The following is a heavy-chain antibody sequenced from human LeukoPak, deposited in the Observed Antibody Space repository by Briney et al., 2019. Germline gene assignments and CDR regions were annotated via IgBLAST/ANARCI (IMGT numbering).Heavy chain of an antibody. J-gene: IGHJ4*02. D-gene: IGHD3-10*01. CDR3: AREITMIRGLDY. V-gene: IGHV1-18*01. Sequence: ASVKVSCKASGYTFTTYGISWVRQAPGQGLEWMGWISAYNGNTNYAQKLLGRVTMTTDTSTNTAYMELRSLRSDDTAVYYCAREITMIRGLDYWGRGTLVTVSS. CDR1: GYTFTTYG. CDR2: ISAYNGNT.